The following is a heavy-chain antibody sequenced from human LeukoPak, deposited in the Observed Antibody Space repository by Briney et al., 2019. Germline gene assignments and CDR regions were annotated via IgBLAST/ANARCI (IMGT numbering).Heavy chain of an antibody. CDR3: ARALGTAYDAFDI. Sequence: SETLSLTCTVSGYSISSGHYWGWIRQPPGKGLEWIGSMYHSGSTYYNPPLKSRVTISEDTSKNQFSLKLSSVTAADTAVYYCARALGTAYDAFDIWGQGTMVTVSS. CDR2: MYHSGST. V-gene: IGHV4-38-2*02. J-gene: IGHJ3*02. D-gene: IGHD1-1*01. CDR1: GYSISSGHY.